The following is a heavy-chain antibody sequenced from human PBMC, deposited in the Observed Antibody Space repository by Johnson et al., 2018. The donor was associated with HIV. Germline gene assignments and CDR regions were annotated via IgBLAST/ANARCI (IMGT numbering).Heavy chain of an antibody. CDR1: GFIFSDSY. CDR2: ISGSGLTM. V-gene: IGHV3-11*04. CDR3: AKDLSSSSL. D-gene: IGHD6-6*01. J-gene: IGHJ3*01. Sequence: QVQLVESGGGLVKPGGSLRLSCEASGFIFSDSYMSWIRQAPGKGLEWVSYISGSGLTMYYADSVKGRFTISRDNSKNTLYLQMNSLRAEDTAVYYCAKDLSSSSLWGQGTMVTVSS.